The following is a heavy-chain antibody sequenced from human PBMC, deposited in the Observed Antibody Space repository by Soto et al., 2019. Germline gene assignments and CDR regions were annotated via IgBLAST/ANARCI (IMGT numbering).Heavy chain of an antibody. V-gene: IGHV2-5*01. Sequence: SGPTLVNPTQTRTLTCTFSGFSLSTSGVGVGWIRQPPGKALEWLALIYWNDDKRYSPSLKSRLTITKDTSKNQVVLTMTNMDPVDTATYYCAHRRGYSSGWGAIDYWGQGTLVTVSS. CDR1: GFSLSTSGVG. J-gene: IGHJ4*02. CDR3: AHRRGYSSGWGAIDY. D-gene: IGHD6-19*01. CDR2: IYWNDDK.